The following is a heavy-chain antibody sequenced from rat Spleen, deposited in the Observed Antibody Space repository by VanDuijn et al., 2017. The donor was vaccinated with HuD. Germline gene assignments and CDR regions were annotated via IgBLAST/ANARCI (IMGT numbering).Heavy chain of an antibody. V-gene: IGHV5-20*01. CDR2: ISYDGYNT. D-gene: IGHD1-5*01. CDR1: GFTFTDFA. J-gene: IGHJ1*01. Sequence: EVQLVESGGGLVQPGRSMKLSCAASGFTFTDFAMAWVRQAPTKGLEWDASISYDGYNTYYRDSVKGRFTVSRDNTIGSLYLQMDSLRSEDTSTYYCTREEAIMPYWYFDFWGPGSMVTVSS. CDR3: TREEAIMPYWYFDF.